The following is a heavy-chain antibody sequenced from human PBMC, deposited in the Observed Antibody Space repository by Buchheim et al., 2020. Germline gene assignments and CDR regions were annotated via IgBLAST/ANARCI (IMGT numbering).Heavy chain of an antibody. CDR3: ARDRPQVVAATLDY. D-gene: IGHD2-15*01. CDR1: GFTFSSYA. J-gene: IGHJ4*02. V-gene: IGHV3-30-3*01. CDR2: ISYDGSNK. Sequence: QVQLVESGGGVVQPGRSLRLSCAASGFTFSSYAMHWVRQAPGKGLEWVAVISYDGSNKYYADSVKGRFTISRANSKNTLYLQMNSLRAEDTAVYYCARDRPQVVAATLDYWGQGTL.